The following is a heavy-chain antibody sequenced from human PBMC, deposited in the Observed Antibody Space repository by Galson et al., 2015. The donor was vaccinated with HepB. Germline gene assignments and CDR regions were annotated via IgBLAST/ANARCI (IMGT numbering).Heavy chain of an antibody. CDR2: IWYDGNKK. CDR3: ARGGGGAVADYFDC. CDR1: GFTFSTYG. D-gene: IGHD6-19*01. V-gene: IGHV3-33*01. Sequence: SLRLSCAASGFTFSTYGMHWVRQAPGKGLEWVAVIWYDGNKKYYADSVKGRFTISRDNSKNTLYLQMNSLRVEDTAVYYCARGGGGAVADYFDCWGQGTLVTVSS. J-gene: IGHJ4*02.